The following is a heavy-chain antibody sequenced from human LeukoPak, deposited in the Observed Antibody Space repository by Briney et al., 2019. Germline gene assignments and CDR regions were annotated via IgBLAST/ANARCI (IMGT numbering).Heavy chain of an antibody. CDR2: INHSGST. CDR3: AARGQTEPLDY. D-gene: IGHD6-6*01. CDR1: GGSFSGYY. V-gene: IGHV4-34*01. J-gene: IGHJ4*02. Sequence: SETLSLTCAVYGGSFSGYYWSWIRQPPGKGLEWIGEINHSGSTNYNPSLKSRVTISVDTPKNQFSLKLSSVTAADTAVYYCAARGQTEPLDYWGQGTLVTVSS.